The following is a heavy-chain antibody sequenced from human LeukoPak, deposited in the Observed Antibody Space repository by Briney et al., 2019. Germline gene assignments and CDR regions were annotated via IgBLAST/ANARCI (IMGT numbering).Heavy chain of an antibody. CDR3: ARVDSGSFGFYYYYYMDV. Sequence: SETLSLTCTVSGGSIMSYYRSWIRQAPGKGLEWIGYIYTTGTTNYNPSLKSRVTISGDTSKNQFSLSLSSVTAADTAVYYCARVDSGSFGFYYYYYMDVWGKGTTVTVSS. D-gene: IGHD1-26*01. V-gene: IGHV4-4*08. CDR2: IYTTGTT. CDR1: GGSIMSYY. J-gene: IGHJ6*03.